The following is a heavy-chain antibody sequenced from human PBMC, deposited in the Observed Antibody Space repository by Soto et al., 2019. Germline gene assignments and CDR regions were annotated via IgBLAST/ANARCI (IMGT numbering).Heavy chain of an antibody. CDR3: ARDPRVDYGARFGYYYYYMDV. Sequence: QVQLVQSGAEVKKPGASVKVSCKASGYSFTSYAVHWVRQAPGQRLEWMGWINAGNGVTKYSQKFQDNVTITGDATASTAHMELSSLTTEDTAVYYCARDPRVDYGARFGYYYYYMDVWGKGTTVTVSS. D-gene: IGHD1-26*01. V-gene: IGHV1-3*01. CDR2: INAGNGVT. CDR1: GYSFTSYA. J-gene: IGHJ6*03.